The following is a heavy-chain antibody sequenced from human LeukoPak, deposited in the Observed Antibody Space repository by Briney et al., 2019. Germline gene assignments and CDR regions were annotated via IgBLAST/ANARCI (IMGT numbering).Heavy chain of an antibody. D-gene: IGHD6-19*01. CDR1: GFTFSSYA. CDR3: ATNEYSGGWYPKFFDP. Sequence: PGGSPRLPCAASGFTFSSYAMHWVRQAPGKGLEWVAVISYDGSNKYYADSVKGRFTISRDNSKNTLYLQMNSLRAEDTAVYYCATNEYSGGWYPKFFDPWGQGTLVTVSS. J-gene: IGHJ5*02. V-gene: IGHV3-30*04. CDR2: ISYDGSNK.